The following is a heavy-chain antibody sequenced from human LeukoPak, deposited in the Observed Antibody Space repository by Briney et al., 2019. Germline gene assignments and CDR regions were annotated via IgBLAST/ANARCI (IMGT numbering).Heavy chain of an antibody. D-gene: IGHD2-15*01. CDR1: GFTFSSYS. J-gene: IGHJ4*02. V-gene: IGHV3-23*01. Sequence: GGSLRLSCAASGFTFSSYSMNWVRQAPGKGLEWVSAISGTGNRTYYADSVKGRFTISRDNSKNTLYLQMNSLRAEDTAVYYCAKWGCSGGSCYPFDYWGQGTLVTVSS. CDR3: AKWGCSGGSCYPFDY. CDR2: ISGTGNRT.